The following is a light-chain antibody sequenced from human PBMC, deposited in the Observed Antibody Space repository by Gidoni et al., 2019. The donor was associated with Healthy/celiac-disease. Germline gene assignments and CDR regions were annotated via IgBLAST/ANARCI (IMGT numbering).Light chain of an antibody. Sequence: DIQMTQSPSTLSASVGDRVTITCRASQSISSWLDWYQQKPGKAPKLLIYTASRLESGVPSRFSGRGFGKEFTFTISRLQTDEFGNYYCQQYNSYPHTFGEXTKLEIK. CDR2: TAS. CDR3: QQYNSYPHT. V-gene: IGKV1-5*03. CDR1: QSISSW. J-gene: IGKJ2*01.